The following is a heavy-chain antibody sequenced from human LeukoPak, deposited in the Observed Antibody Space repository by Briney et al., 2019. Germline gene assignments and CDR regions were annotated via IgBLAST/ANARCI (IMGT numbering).Heavy chain of an antibody. V-gene: IGHV4-34*12. Sequence: SETLSLTCAVYGGSFSGYYWSWIPQPPGKGLEGIGEIIHSGSTNYNPSLKSRVTISIDTSKNLFSLQLSSVTAADTAVYYCARHFPGGYNWFDPWGQGTLVTVSS. CDR2: IIHSGST. J-gene: IGHJ5*02. CDR1: GGSFSGYY. D-gene: IGHD3-16*01. CDR3: ARHFPGGYNWFDP.